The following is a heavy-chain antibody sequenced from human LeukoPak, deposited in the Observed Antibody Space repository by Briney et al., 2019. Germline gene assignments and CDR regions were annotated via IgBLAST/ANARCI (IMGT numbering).Heavy chain of an antibody. CDR2: IIPIFGTA. V-gene: IGHV1-69*01. Sequence: SVKVSCKASGGTFSSYAISWVQQAPGQGLEWMGGIIPIFGTANYAQKFQGRVTITADESTSTAYMELSSLRSEDTAVYYCARGSYYDQGYYYYYGMDVWGQGTTVTVSS. J-gene: IGHJ6*02. CDR1: GGTFSSYA. D-gene: IGHD3-3*01. CDR3: ARGSYYDQGYYYYYGMDV.